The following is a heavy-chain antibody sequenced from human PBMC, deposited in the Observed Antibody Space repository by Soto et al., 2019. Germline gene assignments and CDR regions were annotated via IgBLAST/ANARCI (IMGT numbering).Heavy chain of an antibody. Sequence: EVQLLESGGDLVQPGGSLRLSCVASGFTFSSYAMSWVRQTPGKGLEWVSGISGSGGSAYYADTVKGRFTISRDNSKNTLYLQMNSLRAEDTAVYYCAKDLLCSSASCYFDYWGQGTLVTVSS. J-gene: IGHJ4*02. CDR2: ISGSGGSA. D-gene: IGHD2-2*01. V-gene: IGHV3-23*01. CDR3: AKDLLCSSASCYFDY. CDR1: GFTFSSYA.